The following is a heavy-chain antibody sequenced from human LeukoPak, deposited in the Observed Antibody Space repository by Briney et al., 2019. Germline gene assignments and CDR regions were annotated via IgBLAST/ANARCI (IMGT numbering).Heavy chain of an antibody. CDR1: GFTFSNYW. CDR2: IKQDGSEK. V-gene: IGHV3-7*01. Sequence: GGSLRLSCAASGFTFSNYWMSWVRQAPGKGLEWVANIKQDGSEKYYVDSVKGRFTISRDNAKNSLYLQMNSLRAEDTAVYYCASADGYSYGLFDYWGQGTLVTVSS. J-gene: IGHJ4*02. D-gene: IGHD5-18*01. CDR3: ASADGYSYGLFDY.